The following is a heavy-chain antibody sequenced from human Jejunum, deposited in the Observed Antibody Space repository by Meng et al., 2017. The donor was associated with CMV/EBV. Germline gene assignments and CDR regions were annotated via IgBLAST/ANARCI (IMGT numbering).Heavy chain of an antibody. CDR2: FYSSDTY. J-gene: IGHJ4*02. CDR1: GGSVNNYY. Sequence: QVRLQESGPGLVKPSETLALTCTVSGGSVNNYYWSWIRQSAGKGLEWIGRFYSSDTYNYHPSLDSRVTMSLDTSKNQFSLNLRSVTAADTATYYCARGPGASTREGFDYWGLGTLVTVSS. V-gene: IGHV4-4*07. D-gene: IGHD1-26*01. CDR3: ARGPGASTREGFDY.